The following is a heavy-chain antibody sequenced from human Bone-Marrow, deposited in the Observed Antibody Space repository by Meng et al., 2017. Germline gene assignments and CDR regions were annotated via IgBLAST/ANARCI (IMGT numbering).Heavy chain of an antibody. CDR1: GYTFTSYG. J-gene: IGHJ4*02. D-gene: IGHD3-9*01. Sequence: ASVKVSCKASGYTFTSYGISWVRQAPGQWLEWMGWISAYNGNTNYAQKLQGRVTLTTDTSTSTAYMELRSLRSDDTAVYYCARDTWVRTYYDILTGYYTGDYFDYWGQGTLVTVSS. CDR2: ISAYNGNT. V-gene: IGHV1-18*01. CDR3: ARDTWVRTYYDILTGYYTGDYFDY.